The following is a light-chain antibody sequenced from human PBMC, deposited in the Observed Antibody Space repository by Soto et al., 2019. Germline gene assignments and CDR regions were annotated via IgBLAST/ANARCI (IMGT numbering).Light chain of an antibody. CDR2: LNSDGSH. CDR3: QTWGTGLLV. J-gene: IGLJ3*02. V-gene: IGLV4-69*01. Sequence: QAVVTQSPSASASLGASVKLTCTLSSGHSSYAIAWHQQQPEKGPRYLMKLNSDGSHSKGDGIPDRFSGSSSGAERYLTISSLQSEDEADYYCQTWGTGLLVFGGGTPLPS. CDR1: SGHSSYA.